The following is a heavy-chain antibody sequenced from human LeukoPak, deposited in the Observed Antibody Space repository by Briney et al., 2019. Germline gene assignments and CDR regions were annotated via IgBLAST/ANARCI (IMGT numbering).Heavy chain of an antibody. J-gene: IGHJ4*02. Sequence: PSETLSLTCTVSGGSISSYYWSWIRQPPGKGLEWIGYIYYSGSTNYNPSLKSRVTISVDTSKNQFSLKLSSVTAADTAVYYCARRGPYGVASYFDYWGQGKLVTVSS. CDR2: IYYSGST. D-gene: IGHD3-3*01. CDR1: GGSISSYY. V-gene: IGHV4-59*08. CDR3: ARRGPYGVASYFDY.